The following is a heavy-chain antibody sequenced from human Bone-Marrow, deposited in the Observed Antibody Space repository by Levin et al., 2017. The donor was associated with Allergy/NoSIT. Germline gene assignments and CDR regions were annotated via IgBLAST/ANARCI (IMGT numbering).Heavy chain of an antibody. J-gene: IGHJ4*02. CDR1: GFSFSFSGVG. CDR2: IFWDDDQ. V-gene: IGHV2-5*02. CDR3: VRPKGKGLYVVPPDY. D-gene: IGHD2-15*01. Sequence: ESGPTLVKPTQTLTLTCTFSGFSFSFSGVGVGWIRQPPGKALEWVAFIFWDDDQRYSPSLRSRLTITKDISKNQVILTMTNMDPADTATYYCVRPKGKGLYVVPPDYWGQGTLVTVSS.